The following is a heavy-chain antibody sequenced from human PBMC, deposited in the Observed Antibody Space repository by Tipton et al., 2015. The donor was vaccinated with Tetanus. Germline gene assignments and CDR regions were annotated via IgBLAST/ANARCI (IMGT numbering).Heavy chain of an antibody. V-gene: IGHV4-30-2*01. D-gene: IGHD6-13*01. CDR1: GGLITTGGYS. J-gene: IGHJ5*02. CDR2: IYQTDST. Sequence: TLSLTCTVSGGLITTGGYSWGWIRQPPGQGLEWIGYIYQTDSTYYSPSLRSRLTISINRSKNEFSLTLSSVTAADTAVYYCARGTWLYTSTYHRHWLDPWGQGTLVTVSS. CDR3: ARGTWLYTSTYHRHWLDP.